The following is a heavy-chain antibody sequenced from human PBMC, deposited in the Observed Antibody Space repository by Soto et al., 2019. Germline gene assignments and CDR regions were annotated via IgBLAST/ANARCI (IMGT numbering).Heavy chain of an antibody. CDR2: IYWDNDK. J-gene: IGHJ4*02. Sequence: QITLKESGPTLVKPTQTLTLTCTFSGFSLSTTGVGVGWIRQPPGKALEWLAVIYWDNDKRYSPSLNNRLTITRDSSKNQVVLTMTNMDPVDTATYFCVHSDWISWVDWGKGTLVTVSS. CDR3: VHSDWISWVD. CDR1: GFSLSTTGVG. V-gene: IGHV2-5*02. D-gene: IGHD1-1*01.